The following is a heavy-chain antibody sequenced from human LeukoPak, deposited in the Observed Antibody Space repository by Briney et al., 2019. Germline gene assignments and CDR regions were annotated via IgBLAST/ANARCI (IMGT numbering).Heavy chain of an antibody. J-gene: IGHJ4*02. Sequence: GGSLRLSCAASGFSFSRCAMSWVRQAPGKGLEWVSAISGSGGSTYHADSVRGRFTISRDNSNNTLYLQMNSLRAEDTAVYYCAKDISITIFGVEDYWGQGTLVTVSS. CDR1: GFSFSRCA. CDR3: AKDISITIFGVEDY. CDR2: ISGSGGST. D-gene: IGHD3-3*01. V-gene: IGHV3-23*01.